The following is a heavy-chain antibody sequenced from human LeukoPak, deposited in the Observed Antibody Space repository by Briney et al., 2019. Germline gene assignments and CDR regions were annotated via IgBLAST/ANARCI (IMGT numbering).Heavy chain of an antibody. CDR2: IYTSGST. J-gene: IGHJ5*02. CDR3: ARLAGYSGNYKSENWFDP. CDR1: GGSISSYY. Sequence: SETLSLTCTVSGGSISSYYWSWIRQPPGKGLEWIGYIYTSGSTNYNPSLKSRVTISVDTSKNQFSLKLSSVTAADTAVYYCARLAGYSGNYKSENWFDPWGQGTLVTVSS. V-gene: IGHV4-4*09. D-gene: IGHD1-26*01.